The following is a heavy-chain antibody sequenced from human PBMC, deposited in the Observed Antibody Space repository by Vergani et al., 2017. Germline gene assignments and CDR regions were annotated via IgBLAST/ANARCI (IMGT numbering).Heavy chain of an antibody. J-gene: IGHJ4*02. D-gene: IGHD2/OR15-2a*01. CDR3: ARGEYGGKGGYDY. V-gene: IGHV3-66*01. CDR1: GFTVSSNY. CDR2: IYSGGST. Sequence: QLVESGGGLVQPGGSLRLSCAASGFTVSSNYMSWVRQAPGKGLEWFSVIYSGGSTYYADSVKGRFTISRANSKNTLYLQMNSLRAEDTAVYYCARGEYGGKGGYDYWGQGTLVTVSS.